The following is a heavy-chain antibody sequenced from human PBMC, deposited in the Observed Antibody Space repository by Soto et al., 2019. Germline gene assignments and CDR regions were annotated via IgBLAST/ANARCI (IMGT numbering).Heavy chain of an antibody. D-gene: IGHD2-2*01. CDR1: GYTFTSYG. V-gene: IGHV1-18*04. J-gene: IGHJ5*02. CDR2: ISAYNGNT. CDR3: ARARYCSSTSCFNCFDP. Sequence: ASVKVSCKASGYTFTSYGISWVRQAPGQGLEWMGWISAYNGNTNYAQKLQGRVTMTTDTSTSTAYMELRSLRSDDTAVYYCARARYCSSTSCFNCFDPWGQGTLVTVSS.